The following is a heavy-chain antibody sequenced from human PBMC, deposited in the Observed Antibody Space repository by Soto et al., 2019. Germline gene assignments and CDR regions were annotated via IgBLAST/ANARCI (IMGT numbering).Heavy chain of an antibody. V-gene: IGHV3-74*01. CDR2: INSDGSST. CDR3: ANDYGDYALDY. D-gene: IGHD4-17*01. Sequence: QVGGSLRLSCAASGFTFSSYWMHWVRQAPGKGLVWVSRINSDGSSTSYADSVKGRFTISRDNAKNTLYLQMNSLRAEDTAVYYCANDYGDYALDYWGQGTLVTVSS. CDR1: GFTFSSYW. J-gene: IGHJ4*02.